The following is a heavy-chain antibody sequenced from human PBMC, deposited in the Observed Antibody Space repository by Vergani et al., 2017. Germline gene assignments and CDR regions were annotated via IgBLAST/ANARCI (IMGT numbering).Heavy chain of an antibody. J-gene: IGHJ4*02. Sequence: QVQLVQSGAEVKKPGSSVKVSCKASGGTFSSYAISWVRQAPGQGLEWMGRIIPIFGTANYAQKFQGRVTIAADESTSTAYMELSSLRSEATAVYYCASQLAPYYGDFYEFDYWGQGTLVTVSS. CDR1: GGTFSSYA. CDR3: ASQLAPYYGDFYEFDY. V-gene: IGHV1-69*18. D-gene: IGHD4-17*01. CDR2: IIPIFGTA.